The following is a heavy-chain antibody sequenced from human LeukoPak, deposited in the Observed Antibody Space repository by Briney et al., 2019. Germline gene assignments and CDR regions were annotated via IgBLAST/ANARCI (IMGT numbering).Heavy chain of an antibody. V-gene: IGHV5-51*01. Sequence: GESLKISCKGSGYSFTSYWIGWVRQMPGKGLEWMGIIYPGDSDTRYSPSFRGQVTISADKSISTAYLQWSSLKASDTAMYYCARQRACYYDSSGYYYDFGFDYWGQGTLVTVSS. CDR2: IYPGDSDT. CDR1: GYSFTSYW. CDR3: ARQRACYYDSSGYYYDFGFDY. D-gene: IGHD3-22*01. J-gene: IGHJ4*02.